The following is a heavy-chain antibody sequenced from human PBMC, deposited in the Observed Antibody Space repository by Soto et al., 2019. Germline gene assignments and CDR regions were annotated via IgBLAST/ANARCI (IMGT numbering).Heavy chain of an antibody. Sequence: SETLSLTCTVSGGSISSGGYHWSWIRQHPGQGLEWIGNIYYRGSTSYNPSLKSRITISVDTSRNQFSLKLSSVTAADTAVYYCARTDIVVGPAAVPPAHYYYGMDVWGQGTTVTVSS. CDR3: ARTDIVVGPAAVPPAHYYYGMDV. CDR2: IYYRGST. D-gene: IGHD2-2*01. CDR1: GGSISSGGYH. J-gene: IGHJ6*02. V-gene: IGHV4-31*03.